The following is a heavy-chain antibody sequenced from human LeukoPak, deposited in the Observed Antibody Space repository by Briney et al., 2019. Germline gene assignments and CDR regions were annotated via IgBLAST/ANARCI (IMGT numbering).Heavy chain of an antibody. CDR2: INPNNGRT. Sequence: ASVKVSCKASGYIFTDYYLHWVRQAPGQGLEWMAWINPNNGRTTYAQKFRDRVTVTTDTSITTGYMELRRLRFDDTAVYYCARDQGGNYDKFDYWGQGALVTVSS. D-gene: IGHD3-3*01. J-gene: IGHJ4*02. CDR3: ARDQGGNYDKFDY. CDR1: GYIFTDYY. V-gene: IGHV1-2*02.